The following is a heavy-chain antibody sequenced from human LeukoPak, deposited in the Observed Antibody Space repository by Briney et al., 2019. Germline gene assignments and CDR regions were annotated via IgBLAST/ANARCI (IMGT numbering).Heavy chain of an antibody. CDR2: IYYSGST. CDR1: GGSISSGGYY. D-gene: IGHD1-26*01. V-gene: IGHV4-31*03. Sequence: PSETLSLTCTVSGGSISSGGYYWSWIRQHPGKGLEWIGYIYYSGSTYYNPSLKSRVTISVDTSKNQFSLKLSSVTAADTAVYYCARHGGGSYSDYYGMDVWGQGTTVTVSS. CDR3: ARHGGGSYSDYYGMDV. J-gene: IGHJ6*02.